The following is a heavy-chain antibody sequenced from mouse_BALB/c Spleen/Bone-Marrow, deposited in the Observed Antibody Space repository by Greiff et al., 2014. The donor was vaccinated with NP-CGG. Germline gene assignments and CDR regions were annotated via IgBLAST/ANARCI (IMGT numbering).Heavy chain of an antibody. CDR1: GFNIKDTY. CDR2: IDPANGNT. D-gene: IGHD1-1*01. J-gene: IGHJ3*01. V-gene: IGHV14-3*02. CDR3: ASYYYGSSSFAY. Sequence: SGAELVKPGASVKLSCTASGFNIKDTYMHWVKQRPEQGLEWIGRIDPANGNTKYDPKFQGKATITAYTSSNTAYPQLSSLTSEDTAVYYCASYYYGSSSFAYWGQGTLVTVSA.